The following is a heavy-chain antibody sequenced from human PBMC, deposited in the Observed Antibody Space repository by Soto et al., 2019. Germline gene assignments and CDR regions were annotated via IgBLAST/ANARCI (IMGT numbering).Heavy chain of an antibody. D-gene: IGHD4-17*01. Sequence: QVQVVQSGTEVKKPGSSVKVSCKISGGAFSTYGIHWVRQAPGQELEWVGGIVPIFGTTRNAQKFQGRVTFSADKSASTAYMDLTSLTSEDTAIYFCGRVSLYGDVGYYDFWGRGTLIAVSS. V-gene: IGHV1-69*06. CDR3: GRVSLYGDVGYYDF. CDR1: GGAFSTYG. CDR2: IVPIFGTT. J-gene: IGHJ4*02.